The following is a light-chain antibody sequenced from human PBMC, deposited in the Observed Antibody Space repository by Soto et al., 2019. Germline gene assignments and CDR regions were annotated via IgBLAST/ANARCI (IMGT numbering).Light chain of an antibody. CDR2: DVS. J-gene: IGLJ1*01. V-gene: IGLV2-14*01. CDR1: SSDVGGYNY. Sequence: QSALTQPASVSGSPGQSITISCTGTSSDVGGYNYVSWYQQHPGKAPKVMIYDVSNRPSGVSNRFSGSKSGNTASLTISGLQAEDEADYYCRSYTSTSTPYVFGTGTKLTVL. CDR3: RSYTSTSTPYV.